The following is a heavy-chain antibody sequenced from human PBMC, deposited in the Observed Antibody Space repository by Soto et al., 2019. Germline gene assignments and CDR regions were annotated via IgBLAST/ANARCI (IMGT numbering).Heavy chain of an antibody. V-gene: IGHV1-46*01. Sequence: QVQLVQSGAEVKKPGASVKVSCKASGYIFTNHYIHWVRQAPGQGLEWMGIINPSGGSTNYLQKFPGRSPMDRDTSTSTVYMELSSLRSEDTAVYFCARADYYDSSGFYYDYWGQGTLVTVSS. D-gene: IGHD3-22*01. CDR2: INPSGGST. J-gene: IGHJ4*02. CDR3: ARADYYDSSGFYYDY. CDR1: GYIFTNHY.